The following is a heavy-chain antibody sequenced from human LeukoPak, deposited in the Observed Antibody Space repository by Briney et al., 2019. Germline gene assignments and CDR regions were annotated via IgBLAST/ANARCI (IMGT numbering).Heavy chain of an antibody. J-gene: IGHJ4*02. CDR1: GGSISSYY. Sequence: SETLSLTCTVSGGSISSYYWSWIRQPPGKGLEWIGYIYYSGSTNYNPSLKSRVTISVDTSKNQFSLKLSSVTAADTAVYYCAREPPRGGGDCYWDYWGQGTLVTVSS. V-gene: IGHV4-59*01. D-gene: IGHD2-21*02. CDR3: AREPPRGGGDCYWDY. CDR2: IYYSGST.